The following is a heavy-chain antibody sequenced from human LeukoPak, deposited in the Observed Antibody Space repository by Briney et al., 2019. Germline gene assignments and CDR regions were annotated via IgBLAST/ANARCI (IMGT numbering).Heavy chain of an antibody. CDR3: ARAAIYYYYGMDV. CDR1: GGSISSYD. Sequence: SETLSLTCTDSGGSISSYDWRWIRQPPGKGLEWIGYIYYSGSTNYNPSLKSRVTISVDTSKNQFSLKLSSVTAADTAVYYCARAAIYYYYGMDVWGQGTTVTVSS. J-gene: IGHJ6*02. CDR2: IYYSGST. V-gene: IGHV4-59*01.